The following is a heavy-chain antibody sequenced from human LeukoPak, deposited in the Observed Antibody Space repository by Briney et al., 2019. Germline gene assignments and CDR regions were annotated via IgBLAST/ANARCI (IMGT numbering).Heavy chain of an antibody. CDR3: ARDVVGATEIDY. D-gene: IGHD1-26*01. CDR2: ISAYNGNT. J-gene: IGHJ4*02. Sequence: ASVKVSCKASGYTFTGYYMHWVRQAPGQGLEWMGWISAYNGNTNYAQKLQGRVTMTTDTSTSTAYMELRSLRSDDTAVYYCARDVVGATEIDYWGQGTLVTVSS. V-gene: IGHV1-18*04. CDR1: GYTFTGYY.